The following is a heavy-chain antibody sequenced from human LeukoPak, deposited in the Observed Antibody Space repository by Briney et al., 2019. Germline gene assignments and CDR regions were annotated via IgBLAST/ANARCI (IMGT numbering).Heavy chain of an antibody. CDR2: IYTSGST. Sequence: PSETLSLTCTVSGGSISSGDYYWSWIRQPPGKGLEWIGRIYTSGSTNYNPSLKSRVTMSVDTSKNQFSLKLSSVTAADTAVYYCAREGTVGDFWSGYYVYYFDYWGQGTLVTVSS. CDR3: AREGTVGDFWSGYYVYYFDY. V-gene: IGHV4-61*02. J-gene: IGHJ4*02. D-gene: IGHD3-3*01. CDR1: GGSISSGDYY.